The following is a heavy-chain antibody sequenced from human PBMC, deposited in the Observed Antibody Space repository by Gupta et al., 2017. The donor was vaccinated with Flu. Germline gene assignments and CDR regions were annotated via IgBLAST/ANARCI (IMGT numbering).Heavy chain of an antibody. D-gene: IGHD4-11*01. CDR3: ARDGQLSARMTTSWFDP. V-gene: IGHV1-2*06. CDR1: GDTFTGYY. CDR2: INPNSGGT. Sequence: QVQLVQSGAEVKKPGGSVKVSCKASGDTFTGYYMPWGRQAPGQGLEWMGRINPNSGGTNYAQKFQGRVTMTRDTSISTAYMELSRLRSDDTAVYYCARDGQLSARMTTSWFDPWGQGTLVTVSS. J-gene: IGHJ5*02.